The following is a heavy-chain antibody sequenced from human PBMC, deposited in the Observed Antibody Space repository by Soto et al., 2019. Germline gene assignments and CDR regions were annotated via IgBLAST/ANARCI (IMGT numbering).Heavy chain of an antibody. CDR2: ISPYSGNT. D-gene: IGHD3-16*01. V-gene: IGHV1-18*01. CDR1: GYIFFNYG. CDR3: VMVHNYVKPTPQDV. J-gene: IGHJ6*02. Sequence: QVQLVQSGDEAKKPGASVKVSCKASGYIFFNYGIASVRQAPGQGLEWMGWISPYSGNTHSANKIHDWLTMTTDSSTSTVYMELGSLTSADTAVYYWVMVHNYVKPTPQDVWGQGAT.